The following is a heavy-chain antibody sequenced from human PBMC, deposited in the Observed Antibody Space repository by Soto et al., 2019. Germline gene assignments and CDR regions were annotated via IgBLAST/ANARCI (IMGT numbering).Heavy chain of an antibody. CDR1: GYSISSGYY. Sequence: PSETLYLACAVSGYSISSGYYWGWIRQPPGKGLEWIGSIYHSGSTYYNPSLKSRVTISVDTSKNQFSLKLSSVTAADTAVYYCARDGGWLQSYYFDYWGQGTLVTVSS. D-gene: IGHD3-16*01. J-gene: IGHJ4*02. CDR3: ARDGGWLQSYYFDY. CDR2: IYHSGST. V-gene: IGHV4-38-2*02.